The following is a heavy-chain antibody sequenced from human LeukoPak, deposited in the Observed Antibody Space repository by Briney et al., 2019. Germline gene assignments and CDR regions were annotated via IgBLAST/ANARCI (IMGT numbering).Heavy chain of an antibody. CDR3: ARESGGNTPYYFDY. D-gene: IGHD2-2*02. J-gene: IGHJ4*02. V-gene: IGHV3-30*04. CDR1: GFTFSSYA. CDR2: ISYDDGSNR. Sequence: GSSLRLSCATSGFTFSSYALHWVREAPGKGLEWVAVISYDDGSNRYYADSVKGRFTISRDNSKNTLYLQMNSLRTEDTAVYYCARESGGNTPYYFDYWGQGTLVTVPS.